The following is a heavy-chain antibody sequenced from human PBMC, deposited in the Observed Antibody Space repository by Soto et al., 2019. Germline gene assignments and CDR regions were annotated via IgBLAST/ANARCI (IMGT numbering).Heavy chain of an antibody. CDR1: GGSISSGSFY. CDR2: IYYTRNT. J-gene: IGHJ4*02. V-gene: IGHV4-39*01. Sequence: QLQLQESGPGLVKPSETLSLTCTVSGGSISSGSFYWGWIRPPPGKGLEWIGSIYYTRNTYYNPSLKSRVTISVDSSKNQFSLKLSSVTAADTAVNYCARHWEQWLGYIDYWGQGTLVTVSS. CDR3: ARHWEQWLGYIDY. D-gene: IGHD6-19*01.